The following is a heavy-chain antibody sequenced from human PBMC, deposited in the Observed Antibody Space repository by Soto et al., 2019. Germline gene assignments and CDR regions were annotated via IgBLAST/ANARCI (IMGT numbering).Heavy chain of an antibody. D-gene: IGHD3-3*01. CDR2: ISAYTGNT. Sequence: ASVKVSCKVSGYTFTSYGISWVRQAPGPRLEWMGWISAYTGNTNDAQKLQGIVTMTTDTSTSTAYMGRRSLRSDDTAVYYCARDLYYDFWSGAKQDYYYSGMDVWGQGTTVTVSS. CDR3: ARDLYYDFWSGAKQDYYYSGMDV. J-gene: IGHJ6*02. CDR1: GYTFTSYG. V-gene: IGHV1-18*04.